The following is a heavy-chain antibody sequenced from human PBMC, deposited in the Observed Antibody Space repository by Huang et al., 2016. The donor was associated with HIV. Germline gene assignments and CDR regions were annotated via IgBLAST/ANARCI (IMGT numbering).Heavy chain of an antibody. Sequence: QLQLQESGPGLVRPSETLSLICTVSVGSITDSNYYWGWIRQPPGKGLEWIGRIYYRGDTDYNPYLKSRVTMSVDTYKNRFARDIRSVAVADTASYYCARHFGSWSGYFDSWGQGTLVPVSS. J-gene: IGHJ4*02. V-gene: IGHV4-39*01. CDR2: IYYRGDT. D-gene: IGHD3-10*01. CDR1: VGSITDSNYY. CDR3: ARHFGSWSGYFDS.